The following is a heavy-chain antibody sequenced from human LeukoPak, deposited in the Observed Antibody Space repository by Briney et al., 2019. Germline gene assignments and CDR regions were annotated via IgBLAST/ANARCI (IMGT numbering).Heavy chain of an antibody. V-gene: IGHV3-23*01. CDR1: GFTFSTYA. D-gene: IGHD5-12*01. CDR3: AKGRGAGWFDP. Sequence: GGSLRLSCAASGFTFSTYAMSWVRQAPGKGLEWVSTISGSGGNTYYADSVKGRFTISRDNSKNTPYLQMNSLRAEDTAVYYCAKGRGAGWFDPWGQGTLVTVSS. J-gene: IGHJ5*02. CDR2: ISGSGGNT.